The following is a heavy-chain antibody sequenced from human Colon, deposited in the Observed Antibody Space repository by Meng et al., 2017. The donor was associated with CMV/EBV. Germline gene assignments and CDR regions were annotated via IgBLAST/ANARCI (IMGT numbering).Heavy chain of an antibody. CDR2: IRSKANSYAT. V-gene: IGHV3-73*01. D-gene: IGHD1-26*01. Sequence: GESLKISCAASGFTFSGSAMHWVLQASGKGLEWVGRIRSKANSYATAYAASVKGRFTISRDDSKNTAYLQMNSLKTEDTAVYYCTRLVGAFDIWGQGTMVTVSS. CDR3: TRLVGAFDI. J-gene: IGHJ3*02. CDR1: GFTFSGSA.